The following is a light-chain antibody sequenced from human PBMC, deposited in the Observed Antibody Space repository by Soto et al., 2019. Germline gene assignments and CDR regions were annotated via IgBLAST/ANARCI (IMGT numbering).Light chain of an antibody. V-gene: IGKV3-20*01. Sequence: EIVLTQSPGTLSLSPGERATLSCRASQSVSSNYLAWYQQKPGQAPKVLIYRASSRATGIPDRFSGSGSGTDFTLTISRLEPEDFAVYYCQQYGSSTLTLGGGTKVDIK. CDR3: QQYGSSTLT. CDR2: RAS. J-gene: IGKJ4*01. CDR1: QSVSSNY.